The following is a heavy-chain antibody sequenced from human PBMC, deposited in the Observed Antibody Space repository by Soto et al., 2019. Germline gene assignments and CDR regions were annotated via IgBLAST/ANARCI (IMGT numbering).Heavy chain of an antibody. Sequence: GGALRLSCAASGFTFSSYGMHWVGQAPGKGPEWVAVISYDGSNKYYADSVKGRFTISRDNSKNTLYLQMNSLRAEDTAVYYCAKDKVPAVVTAPFDYWGQGT. V-gene: IGHV3-30*18. CDR1: GFTFSSYG. CDR2: ISYDGSNK. CDR3: AKDKVPAVVTAPFDY. D-gene: IGHD2-21*02. J-gene: IGHJ4*02.